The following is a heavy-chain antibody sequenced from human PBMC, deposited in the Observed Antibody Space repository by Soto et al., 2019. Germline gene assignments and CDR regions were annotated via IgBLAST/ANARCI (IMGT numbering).Heavy chain of an antibody. J-gene: IGHJ4*02. D-gene: IGHD3-3*01. Sequence: EVQLVESGGGLVKPGGSLRLSCAASGFTFSSYSMNWVRQAPGKGLEWVSSISSSSSYIYYADSVKGRFTISRDNAKNSLYLQMNSLRAEDTAAYYCARDTNDFWSGYYMYWGQGTLVTVSS. CDR2: ISSSSSYI. CDR1: GFTFSSYS. V-gene: IGHV3-21*01. CDR3: ARDTNDFWSGYYMY.